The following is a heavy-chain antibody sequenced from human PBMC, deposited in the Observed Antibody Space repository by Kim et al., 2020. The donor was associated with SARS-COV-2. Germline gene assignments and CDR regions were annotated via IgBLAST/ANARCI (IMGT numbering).Heavy chain of an antibody. V-gene: IGHV1-2*02. D-gene: IGHD5-18*01. CDR3: ARSYQRGYSYGYYYFDY. J-gene: IGHJ4*02. Sequence: FQGRVTMTRDTSISTAYMELSRLRSDDTAVYYCARSYQRGYSYGYYYFDYWGQGTLVTVSS.